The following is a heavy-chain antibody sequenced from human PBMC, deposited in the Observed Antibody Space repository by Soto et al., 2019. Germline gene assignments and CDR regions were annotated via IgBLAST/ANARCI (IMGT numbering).Heavy chain of an antibody. Sequence: ASVKVCCKASGYTYTSYYMHWVRQAPGQGLEWMGIINPSGGSTSYAQKFQGRVTITRDTSASTAYMELSSLRSEDTAVYYCARESSGWYVGGMDVWGQGTTVTVSS. D-gene: IGHD6-19*01. CDR3: ARESSGWYVGGMDV. V-gene: IGHV1-46*01. CDR1: GYTYTSYY. CDR2: INPSGGST. J-gene: IGHJ6*02.